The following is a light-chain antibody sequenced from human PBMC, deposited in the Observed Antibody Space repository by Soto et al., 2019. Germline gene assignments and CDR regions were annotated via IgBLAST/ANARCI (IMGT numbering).Light chain of an antibody. CDR3: QVWDISSDHVV. Sequence: SYELTQPPSASVAPGQTARLTCAGNNIGSKSVHWYQQRPGQAPVLVVYDDSGRPSGIPERFSGTNSGSTATLTISRVEGGDEADYFCQVWDISSDHVVFGGGTKVT. J-gene: IGLJ2*01. V-gene: IGLV3-21*02. CDR2: DDS. CDR1: NIGSKS.